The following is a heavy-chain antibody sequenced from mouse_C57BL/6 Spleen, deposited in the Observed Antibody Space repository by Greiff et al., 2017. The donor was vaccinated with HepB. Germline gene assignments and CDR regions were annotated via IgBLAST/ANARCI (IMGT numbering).Heavy chain of an antibody. CDR1: GFSLTSYG. Sequence: VKLVESGPGLVQPSQSLSITCTVSGFSLTSYGVHWVRQSPGKGLEWLGVIWSGGSTDYNAAFISRLSISKDNSKSQVFFKMNSLQADDTAIYYCAREDYDKGAWFAYWGQGTLVTVSA. CDR3: AREDYDKGAWFAY. CDR2: IWSGGST. D-gene: IGHD2-4*01. J-gene: IGHJ3*01. V-gene: IGHV2-2*01.